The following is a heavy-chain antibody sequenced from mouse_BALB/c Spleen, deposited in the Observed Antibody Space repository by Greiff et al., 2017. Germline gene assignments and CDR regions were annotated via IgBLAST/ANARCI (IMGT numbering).Heavy chain of an antibody. CDR3: ARDDYGDFYYAMDY. CDR2: ISSGGST. D-gene: IGHD2-4*01. CDR1: GFTFSSYA. Sequence: EVMLVESGGGLVKPGGSLKLSCAASGFTFSSYAMSWVRQTPEKRLEWVASISSGGSTYYPDSVKGRFTISRDNARNILYLQMSSLRSEDTAMYYCARDDYGDFYYAMDYWGQGTSVTVSS. J-gene: IGHJ4*01. V-gene: IGHV5-6-5*01.